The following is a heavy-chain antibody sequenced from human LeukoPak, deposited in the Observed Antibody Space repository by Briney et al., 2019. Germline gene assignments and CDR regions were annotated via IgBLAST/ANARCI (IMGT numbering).Heavy chain of an antibody. CDR2: ISPYNGYT. Sequence: ASVKVSCKASGYTFINSAIGWVRQAPGQGLEWMGWISPYNGYTKYAESLQGRVTMTTDTSTSTAYMELRSLRSDDTALYYCARVGASYDGLIDYWGQGTRVTVSS. V-gene: IGHV1-18*01. CDR1: GYTFINSA. CDR3: ARVGASYDGLIDY. D-gene: IGHD1-26*01. J-gene: IGHJ4*02.